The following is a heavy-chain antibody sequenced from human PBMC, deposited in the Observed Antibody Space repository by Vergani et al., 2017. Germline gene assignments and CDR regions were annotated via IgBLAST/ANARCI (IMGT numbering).Heavy chain of an antibody. D-gene: IGHD3-22*01. CDR1: GYSISSGYY. CDR3: ARHSPYXITMIVVVPAGMDV. V-gene: IGHV4-38-2*01. J-gene: IGHJ6*02. CDR2: IYHSGST. Sequence: QVQLQESGPGLVKPSETLTLTCAVSGYSISSGYYWGWIRQPPGKGLEWIGSIYHSGSTYYNPSLKSRVTISVDTSKNQFSLKLSSVTAADTAVYYCARHSPYXITMIVVVPAGMDVWGQGTTVTVSS.